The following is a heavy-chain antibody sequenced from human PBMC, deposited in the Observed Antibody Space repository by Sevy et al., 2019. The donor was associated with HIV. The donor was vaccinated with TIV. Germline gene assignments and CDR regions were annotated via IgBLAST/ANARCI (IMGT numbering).Heavy chain of an antibody. D-gene: IGHD3-10*01. V-gene: IGHV3-21*01. Sequence: GGSMRLSCAASGFTFSSYSMNWVRQAPGKGLEWVSSISSSSSYIYYADSVKGRFTISRDNVKNSLYLQMNSLRAEDTAVYYCASSGSSWYWGQGTLVTASS. J-gene: IGHJ4*02. CDR1: GFTFSSYS. CDR3: ASSGSSWY. CDR2: ISSSSSYI.